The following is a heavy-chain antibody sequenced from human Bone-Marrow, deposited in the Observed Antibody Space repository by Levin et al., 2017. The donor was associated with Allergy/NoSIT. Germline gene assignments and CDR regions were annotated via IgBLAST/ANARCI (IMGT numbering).Heavy chain of an antibody. D-gene: IGHD6-13*01. J-gene: IGHJ6*02. V-gene: IGHV3-23*01. CDR1: GFTFSSYA. CDR3: ANTPKSEGYSSSWQYYYYGMDV. CDR2: ISGSGGST. Sequence: GESLKISCAASGFTFSSYAMSWVRQAPGKGLEWVSAISGSGGSTYYADSVKGRFTISRDNSKNTLYLQMNSLRAEDTAVYYCANTPKSEGYSSSWQYYYYGMDVWGQGTTVTVSS.